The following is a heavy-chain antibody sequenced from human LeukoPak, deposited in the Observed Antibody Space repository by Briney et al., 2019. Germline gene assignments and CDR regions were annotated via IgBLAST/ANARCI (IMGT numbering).Heavy chain of an antibody. J-gene: IGHJ4*02. CDR2: TKPDGSAE. CDR3: ARDGGLHTNFDY. V-gene: IGHV3-7*01. Sequence: GGSLRLSCAASGFSFRNYWMGWVRQAPGKGLEWVANTKPDGSAEYYADSVRGRFSTSRDNANNLLYLQMNSLRAEDTAVYYCARDGGLHTNFDYWGQGTLVTVSS. CDR1: GFSFRNYW. D-gene: IGHD2-15*01.